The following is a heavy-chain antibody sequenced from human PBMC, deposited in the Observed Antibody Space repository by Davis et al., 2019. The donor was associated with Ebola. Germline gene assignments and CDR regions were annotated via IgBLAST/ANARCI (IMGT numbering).Heavy chain of an antibody. CDR1: GGSISRNTNY. D-gene: IGHD3-22*01. CDR2: INHSGST. CDR3: ASLLEYYYDSSGYYRGHYFDY. V-gene: IGHV4-39*07. J-gene: IGHJ4*02. Sequence: SETLSLTCTVSGGSISRNTNYWGWIRQPPGKGLEWIGEINHSGSTNYNPSLKSRVTISVDTSKNQFSLKLSSVTAADTAVYYCASLLEYYYDSSGYYRGHYFDYWGQGTLVTVSS.